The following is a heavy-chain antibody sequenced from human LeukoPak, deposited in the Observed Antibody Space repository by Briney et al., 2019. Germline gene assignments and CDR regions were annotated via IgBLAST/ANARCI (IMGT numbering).Heavy chain of an antibody. V-gene: IGHV3-49*04. Sequence: LGGSLRLSCTASGFTFGDYAMSWVRQAPGKGLEWVGFIRSKAYGGTTEYAASVKGRFTISRDDSKSIAYLQMNSLKTEDTAVYYCTTLWSGPPSHPWGQGTLVTVSS. J-gene: IGHJ5*02. CDR2: IRSKAYGGTT. D-gene: IGHD3-3*01. CDR3: TTLWSGPPSHP. CDR1: GFTFGDYA.